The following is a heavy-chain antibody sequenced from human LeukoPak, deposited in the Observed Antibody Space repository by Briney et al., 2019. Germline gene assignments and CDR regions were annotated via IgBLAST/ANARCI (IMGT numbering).Heavy chain of an antibody. Sequence: GGSLRLSCAASGFTFSDHYMDWVRQAPGKGLEWVGRTRNKANSYTTEYAASVKGRFTISRDDSKNSLYLQVNSLKTEDTAVYYCARPYDFWSGYDYWGQGTLVTVSS. CDR1: GFTFSDHY. J-gene: IGHJ4*02. V-gene: IGHV3-72*01. CDR2: TRNKANSYTT. D-gene: IGHD3-3*01. CDR3: ARPYDFWSGYDY.